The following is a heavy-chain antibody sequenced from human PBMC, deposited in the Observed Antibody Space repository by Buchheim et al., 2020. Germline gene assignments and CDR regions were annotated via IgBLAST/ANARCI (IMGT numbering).Heavy chain of an antibody. D-gene: IGHD5-12*01. CDR2: ISYDGSNK. Sequence: QVQLVESGGGVVQPGRSLRLSCAASGFTFSSYGMHWVRQAPGKGLEWVAVISYDGSNKYYADSVKGRLTISSDNSKHTLYLQMNSLRAEDTAVYYCAKDIVATSYYYGMDVWGQGTT. CDR3: AKDIVATSYYYGMDV. V-gene: IGHV3-30*18. J-gene: IGHJ6*02. CDR1: GFTFSSYG.